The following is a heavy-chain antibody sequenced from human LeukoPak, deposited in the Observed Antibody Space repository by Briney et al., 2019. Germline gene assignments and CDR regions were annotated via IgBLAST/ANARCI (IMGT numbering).Heavy chain of an antibody. V-gene: IGHV3-23*01. CDR2: ISGSGDST. J-gene: IGHJ4*02. Sequence: PGGSLRLSCAASGFTFSSYAMSWVRQAPGKGLEWVSAISGSGDSTYYGGSVKGRFTISRDNSKNTLYLQMNSLRAEDTAVYYCAKTRPLDSSSWSHGDYWGQGTLVTVST. CDR1: GFTFSSYA. D-gene: IGHD6-13*01. CDR3: AKTRPLDSSSWSHGDY.